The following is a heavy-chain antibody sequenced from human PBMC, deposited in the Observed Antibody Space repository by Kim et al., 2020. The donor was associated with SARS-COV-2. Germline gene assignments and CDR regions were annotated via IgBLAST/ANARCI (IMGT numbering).Heavy chain of an antibody. CDR3: ARYDFWSGYYYY. Sequence: KYSQKFQGRVTITRDTSASTAYMELSSLRSEDTAVYYCARYDFWSGYYYYWGQGTLVTVSS. V-gene: IGHV1-3*01. J-gene: IGHJ4*02. D-gene: IGHD3-3*01.